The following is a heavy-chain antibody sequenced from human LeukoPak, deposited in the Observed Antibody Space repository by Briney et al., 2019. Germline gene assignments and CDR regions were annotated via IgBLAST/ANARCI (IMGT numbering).Heavy chain of an antibody. J-gene: IGHJ4*02. Sequence: SETLSLTCTVSGGSINNYYWDWIRQPPGKGLEWIGYIYYSGNTNYNPSLKSRVTISVDTSKNQFSLKLNSVTAADTAVYYCASHYYGSGSYDPPYYWGQGTLVTVSS. CDR3: ASHYYGSGSYDPPYY. CDR2: IYYSGNT. V-gene: IGHV4-59*08. D-gene: IGHD3-10*01. CDR1: GGSINNYY.